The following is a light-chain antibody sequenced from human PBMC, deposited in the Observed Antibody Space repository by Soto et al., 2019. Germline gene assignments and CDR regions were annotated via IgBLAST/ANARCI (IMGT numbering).Light chain of an antibody. J-gene: IGLJ1*01. Sequence: QSALTQPRSVSGAPGQSVTISCTGTSSDVGGYQYVSWYQQHPGKAPKLMICDVTKRPSGVPDRFSGSKSGNTASLTISGLQAEDEADYYCCSYAGSYTFVFGAVTKVTVL. CDR3: CSYAGSYTFV. CDR1: SSDVGGYQY. V-gene: IGLV2-11*01. CDR2: DVT.